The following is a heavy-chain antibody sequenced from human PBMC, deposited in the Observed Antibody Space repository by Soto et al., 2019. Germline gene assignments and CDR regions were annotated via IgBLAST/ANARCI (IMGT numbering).Heavy chain of an antibody. CDR2: ISYDGSNK. V-gene: IGHV3-30-3*01. D-gene: IGHD5-18*01. CDR3: ARGPDTDHFDY. J-gene: IGHJ4*02. CDR1: EFIFSSYA. Sequence: GGSLRLSCAASEFIFSSYAMHWVRQAPGKGLEWVAVISYDGSNKYYADSVKGRFTISRDNSKNTLYLQMNSLRAEDTAVYYCARGPDTDHFDYWGQGTLVTVSS.